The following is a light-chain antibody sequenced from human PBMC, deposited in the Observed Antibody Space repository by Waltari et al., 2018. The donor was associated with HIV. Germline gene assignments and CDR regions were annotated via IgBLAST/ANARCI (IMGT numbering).Light chain of an antibody. Sequence: DIQMTQSPSSLSASVGDRVTITCRASQGISNSLAWYQQKPGKVPKLLLYATSTLESGVPSRFSGSGSGADYTLTISSLQPEDFATYYCQHYYSTPWTFGQGTKVEIK. CDR3: QHYYSTPWT. CDR1: QGISNS. V-gene: IGKV1-NL1*01. J-gene: IGKJ1*01. CDR2: ATS.